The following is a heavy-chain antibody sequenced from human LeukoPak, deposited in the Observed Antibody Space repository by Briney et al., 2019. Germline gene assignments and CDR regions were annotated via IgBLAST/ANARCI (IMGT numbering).Heavy chain of an antibody. J-gene: IGHJ5*02. CDR2: INHSGST. CDR1: GGSLSGYY. Sequence: PSETLSLTCAVYGGSLSGYYWSWIRQPPGKGLEWIGEINHSGSTNYNPSLKSRVTISVDTSKNQFSLKLSSVTAADTAVYYCARAPHWFDPWGQGTLVTVSS. V-gene: IGHV4-34*01. CDR3: ARAPHWFDP.